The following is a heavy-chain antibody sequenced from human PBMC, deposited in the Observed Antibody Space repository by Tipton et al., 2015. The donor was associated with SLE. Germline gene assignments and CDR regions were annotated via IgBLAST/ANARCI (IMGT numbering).Heavy chain of an antibody. CDR1: GFTFSSYA. V-gene: IGHV3-30*04. CDR3: ASSASGFGELLDY. J-gene: IGHJ4*02. CDR2: ISYDGSNK. D-gene: IGHD3-10*01. Sequence: QLVQSGGGVVQPGRSLRLSCAASGFTFSSYAMHWVRQAPGKGLEWVAVISYDGSNKYYADSVKGRFTISRDNSKNTLYLQMNSLRAEDTAVYYCASSASGFGELLDYWGQGTLATVSS.